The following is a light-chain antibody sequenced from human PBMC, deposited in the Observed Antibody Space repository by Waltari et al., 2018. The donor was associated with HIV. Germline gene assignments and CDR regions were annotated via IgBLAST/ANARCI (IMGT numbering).Light chain of an antibody. J-gene: IGKJ5*01. CDR2: WAS. V-gene: IGKV4-1*01. CDR1: QSVLYNSNNKHY. CDR3: QQYYGTPIT. Sequence: IVINQYPDSLAVSLVERATINCQSSQSVLYNSNNKHYIGWYQQKPGQPPKMLITWASTRESGVPDRFSGSGSGKDFTLTISSLQAEDVAVYYCQQYYGTPITFGQGTRLEIK.